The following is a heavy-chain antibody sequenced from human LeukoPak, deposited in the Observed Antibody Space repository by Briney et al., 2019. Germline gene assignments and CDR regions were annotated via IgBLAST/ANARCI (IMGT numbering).Heavy chain of an antibody. D-gene: IGHD6-13*01. CDR3: VKSPQLVRGAYFDY. Sequence: PGGSLRLSCAASGFTFSSYAMSWVRQAPGKGLEWVSAISGSGGSTYYADSVKGRFTISRDNSKNTLYLQMNSLRAEDTAVYYCVKSPQLVRGAYFDYWGQGTLVTVSS. CDR2: ISGSGGST. CDR1: GFTFSSYA. J-gene: IGHJ4*02. V-gene: IGHV3-23*01.